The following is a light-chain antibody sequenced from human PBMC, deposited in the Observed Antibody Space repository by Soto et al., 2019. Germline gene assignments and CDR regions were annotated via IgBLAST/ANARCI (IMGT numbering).Light chain of an antibody. Sequence: QSALTQPASVSGSPGQSINISCTGTSSDVRASNYVSWYQHHPGKAPKLMIYEVDNRPSGVSNRFSGSKSGSTASLTISGLQAEDEATYSCSSFTVSGSVVFGGGIQLTVL. J-gene: IGLJ2*01. CDR1: SSDVRASNY. CDR2: EVD. V-gene: IGLV2-14*01. CDR3: SSFTVSGSVV.